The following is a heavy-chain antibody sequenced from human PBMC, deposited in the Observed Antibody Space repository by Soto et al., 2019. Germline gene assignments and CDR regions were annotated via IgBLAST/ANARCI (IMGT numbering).Heavy chain of an antibody. CDR3: AREDSGGADATRSFER. J-gene: IGHJ2*01. Sequence: QVQLVQSGAEVKKPGSSVKVSCKASGGTFSSYAISWVRQAPGQGLEWMGGIIPIFGTANYAQKFQGRVTITADESTSTAYMELSSLRSEDTAVYYCAREDSGGADATRSFERWCRGSRVTVSS. CDR2: IIPIFGTA. V-gene: IGHV1-69*01. D-gene: IGHD3-10*01. CDR1: GGTFSSYA.